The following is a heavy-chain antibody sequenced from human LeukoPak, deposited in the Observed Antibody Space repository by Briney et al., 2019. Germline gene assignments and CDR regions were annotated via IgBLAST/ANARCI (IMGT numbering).Heavy chain of an antibody. J-gene: IGHJ4*02. Sequence: GGSLRLSCAASGFTFSSYSMNWVRQAPGKGLEWVSYISSSSSTIYYADSVKGRFTISRDNAKNPLYLQMNSLRAEDTAVYYCTRGFWGWEVDYWGQGTLSPSHQ. CDR3: TRGFWGWEVDY. CDR1: GFTFSSYS. V-gene: IGHV3-48*01. D-gene: IGHD3-16*01. CDR2: ISSSSSTI.